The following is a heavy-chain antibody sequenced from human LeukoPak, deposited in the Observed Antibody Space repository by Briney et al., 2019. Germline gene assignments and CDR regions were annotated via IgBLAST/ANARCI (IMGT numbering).Heavy chain of an antibody. CDR1: GHTFSSYS. Sequence: GGSLRLSCAASGHTFSSYSVNWVRHAPERGLEWVSFVRPGGDNTYQGDCVKGRFTIYRENSKNTVYLQMNNMRVDGTAVYYCARVAGWHWFDPWGQGTLVTVSS. V-gene: IGHV3-23*01. J-gene: IGHJ5*02. CDR2: VRPGGDNT. D-gene: IGHD6-19*01. CDR3: ARVAGWHWFDP.